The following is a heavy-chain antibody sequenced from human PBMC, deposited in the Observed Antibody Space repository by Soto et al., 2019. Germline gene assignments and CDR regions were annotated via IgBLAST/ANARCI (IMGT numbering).Heavy chain of an antibody. J-gene: IGHJ4*02. CDR1: GGSFSGYY. Sequence: SETLSLTCAFYGGSFSGYYWSWIRQPPGKGLEWIGEINHSGSTNYNPSLKSRVTISVDTSKNQFSLKLSSVTAADTAVYYCARDPVRPAAKPNDYWGQGTLVTVSS. CDR3: ARDPVRPAAKPNDY. CDR2: INHSGST. V-gene: IGHV4-34*01. D-gene: IGHD2-2*01.